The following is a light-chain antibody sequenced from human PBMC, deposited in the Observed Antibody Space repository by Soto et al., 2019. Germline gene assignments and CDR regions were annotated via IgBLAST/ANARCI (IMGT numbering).Light chain of an antibody. V-gene: IGKV2-28*01. Sequence: DIVMTQSPLSLPVTPGEPASLSCRSSQSLLHNNGYNYLDWYLQKPGQSPQLLIYLGSNRASGVPDRFSGSGSGTDFTLKISRVEAEDVGVYYCMQALQTPWTFGQGTKVEIK. CDR2: LGS. J-gene: IGKJ1*01. CDR3: MQALQTPWT. CDR1: QSLLHNNGYNY.